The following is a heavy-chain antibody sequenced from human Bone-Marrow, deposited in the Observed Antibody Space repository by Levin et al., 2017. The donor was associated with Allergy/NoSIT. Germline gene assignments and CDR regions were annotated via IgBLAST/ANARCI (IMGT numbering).Heavy chain of an antibody. D-gene: IGHD2-8*02. V-gene: IGHV1-69*06. CDR2: ITPLFGTT. J-gene: IGHJ5*02. CDR1: EDIFNTYA. CDR3: AGDLILAEGSFDP. Sequence: ASVKVSCKASEDIFNTYAINWVRQAPGQGLEWMGGITPLFGTTKFPLKFQGRVTITADKLTTTVYMELSRLTSEDTGIFYCAGDLILAEGSFDPWGQGTPLAVSS.